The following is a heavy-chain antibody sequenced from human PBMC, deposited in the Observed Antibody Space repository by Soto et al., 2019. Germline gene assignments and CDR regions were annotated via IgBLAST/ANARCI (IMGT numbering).Heavy chain of an antibody. D-gene: IGHD3-9*01. J-gene: IGHJ4*02. CDR3: AKDRQPDGIWTFDL. CDR2: IFPGGST. Sequence: ETLSLTCAVYGGSFSGYYWSWIRQPPGKGLEWVAGIFPGGSTYYANSVKGRFTISRDHSQSSVFLQMSSLRDEDTAVYYCAKDRQPDGIWTFDLWGQGTLVTVSS. CDR1: GGSFSGYY. V-gene: IGHV3-53*01.